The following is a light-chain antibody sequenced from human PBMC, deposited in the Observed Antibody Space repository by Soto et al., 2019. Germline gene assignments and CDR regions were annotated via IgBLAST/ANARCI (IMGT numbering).Light chain of an antibody. CDR1: QGVSSN. J-gene: IGKJ1*01. CDR2: GAS. Sequence: EIVMTQSPATLSVSPGERATLSCRASQGVSSNLAWYQQKPGQAPRLLIYGASTRATGIPARFSGSRSGTEFTLTISSLQSEDFAVYYCQQYDAWPRTFGQGTKVEIK. CDR3: QQYDAWPRT. V-gene: IGKV3-15*01.